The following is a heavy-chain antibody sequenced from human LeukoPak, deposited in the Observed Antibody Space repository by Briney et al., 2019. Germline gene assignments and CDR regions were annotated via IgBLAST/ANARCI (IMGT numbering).Heavy chain of an antibody. CDR1: GDSITSSSFY. V-gene: IGHV4-39*01. J-gene: IGHJ4*02. D-gene: IGHD6-6*01. Sequence: SETLSLTCSVSGDSITSSSFYWGWLRQPPGKGLEWIGNIYHSGSTYYNPSLRSRVTISVDTSKNQFSLRLTSVTAADTAVYYCARRPARPGDFDYWGQGSLVTVSS. CDR2: IYHSGST. CDR3: ARRPARPGDFDY.